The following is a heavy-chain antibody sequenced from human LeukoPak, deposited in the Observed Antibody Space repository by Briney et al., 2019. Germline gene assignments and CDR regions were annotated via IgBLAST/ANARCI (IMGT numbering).Heavy chain of an antibody. CDR2: IYSTGLT. V-gene: IGHV4-39*07. J-gene: IGHJ4*02. CDR1: GGSINITTYY. D-gene: IGHD2-21*01. Sequence: PSETLSLTCFVSGGSINITTYYWGWIRQTPGKGLEWIVNIYSTGLTYYNPSLKSRVTISVDRSKNQFSLKLTSVTAADTAIYYCVRGDAGLVNWGQGTLVTVSS. CDR3: VRGDAGLVN.